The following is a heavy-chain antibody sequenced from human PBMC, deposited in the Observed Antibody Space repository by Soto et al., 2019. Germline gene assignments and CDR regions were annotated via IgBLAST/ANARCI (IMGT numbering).Heavy chain of an antibody. J-gene: IGHJ3*02. Sequence: PGGSLRLSCAASGFTFSNYAMTWVRQTPGKGLEWVSAISGSGGSPYYAGSVKGRFTISRDNSKNTLYLQMNSLRAEDTAVYYCAKTANGWFSAFDIWGQGTMVTVSS. CDR3: AKTANGWFSAFDI. CDR1: GFTFSNYA. CDR2: ISGSGGSP. D-gene: IGHD6-19*01. V-gene: IGHV3-23*01.